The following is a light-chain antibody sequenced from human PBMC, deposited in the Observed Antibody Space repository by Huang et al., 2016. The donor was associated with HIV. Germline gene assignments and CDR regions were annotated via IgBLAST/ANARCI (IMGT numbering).Light chain of an antibody. Sequence: EIVMTQSPATLSVSPGERATLSCRASQVVSSNLAWYQQKPGQAPRLLIYGASTRATGIPVRFSGSGSGTEFTLTISTLQSEDFAVYYCQQYNNWPPMYTFGQGTKLEIK. J-gene: IGKJ2*01. CDR3: QQYNNWPPMYT. CDR2: GAS. CDR1: QVVSSN. V-gene: IGKV3-15*01.